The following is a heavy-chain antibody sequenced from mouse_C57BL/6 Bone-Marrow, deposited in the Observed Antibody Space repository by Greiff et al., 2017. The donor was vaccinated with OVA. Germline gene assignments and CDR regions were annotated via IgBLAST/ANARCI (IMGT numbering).Heavy chain of an antibody. CDR2: INPSSGYT. J-gene: IGHJ2*01. V-gene: IGHV1-4*01. D-gene: IGHD1-1*01. CDR1: GYTFTSYT. CDR3: ARNPYYYGSDYFDY. Sequence: QVHVKQSGAELARPGASVKMSCKASGYTFTSYTMHWVKQRPGQGLEWIGYINPSSGYTKYNQKFKDKATLTADKSSSTAYMQLSSLTSEDSAVYYCARNPYYYGSDYFDYWGQGTTLTVSS.